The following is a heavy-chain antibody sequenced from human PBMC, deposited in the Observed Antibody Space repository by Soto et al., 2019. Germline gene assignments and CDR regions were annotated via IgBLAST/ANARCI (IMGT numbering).Heavy chain of an antibody. CDR1: GYTFTGYY. D-gene: IGHD3-22*01. J-gene: IGHJ1*01. CDR2: INPNSGGT. Sequence: GAAVKVSCKASGYTFTGYYMHWVRQAPGQGLEWMGWINPNSGGTNYAQKFQGRVTMTRDTSISTAYMELSRLRSDDTAVYYCAICSYYDRSGYGAYWAQGTLVTVSS. CDR3: AICSYYDRSGYGAY. V-gene: IGHV1-2*02.